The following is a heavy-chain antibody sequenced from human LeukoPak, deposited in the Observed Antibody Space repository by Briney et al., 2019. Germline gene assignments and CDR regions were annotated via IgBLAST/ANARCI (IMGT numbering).Heavy chain of an antibody. CDR2: INPNSGGT. CDR3: ARRDRVIYDILTAPFDYYYMDV. D-gene: IGHD3-9*01. V-gene: IGHV1-2*02. J-gene: IGHJ6*03. CDR1: GYTFTGYY. Sequence: ASVKVSCKASGYTFTGYYMHWVRQAPGQGFEWMGWINPNSGGTNYAQKFQGRVTMTRDTSISTAYMELSRLRSDDTAVYYCARRDRVIYDILTAPFDYYYMDVWGKGTTVTVSS.